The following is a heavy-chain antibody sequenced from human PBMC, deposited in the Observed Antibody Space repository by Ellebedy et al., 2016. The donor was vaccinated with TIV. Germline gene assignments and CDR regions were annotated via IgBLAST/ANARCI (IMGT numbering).Heavy chain of an antibody. J-gene: IGHJ4*02. CDR3: ARPGRRLLSNPYYFDY. CDR2: IYPGDSDT. V-gene: IGHV5-51*01. Sequence: PGGSLRLSCKGSGYSFTSYWIGWVRQMPGKGLEWMGIIYPGDSDTRYSPSFQGQVTISADKSISTAYLQWSSLKASDTAMYYCARPGRRLLSNPYYFDYWGQGTLVTVSS. CDR1: GYSFTSYW. D-gene: IGHD2-21*02.